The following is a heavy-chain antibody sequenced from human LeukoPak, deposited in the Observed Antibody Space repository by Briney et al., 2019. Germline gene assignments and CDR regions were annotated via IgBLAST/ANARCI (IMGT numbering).Heavy chain of an antibody. CDR3: ARSPGYSRGWYDY. Sequence: GGSLRLSCAASGFTFSSYSMNWVRQAPGKGLEWVSYISSSRSTIYYADSVKGRFTIFRDNAKNSLYLQMNSLRAEDPAVYYCARSPGYSRGWYDYWGQGTLVTVSS. J-gene: IGHJ4*02. CDR2: ISSSRSTI. V-gene: IGHV3-48*04. D-gene: IGHD6-19*01. CDR1: GFTFSSYS.